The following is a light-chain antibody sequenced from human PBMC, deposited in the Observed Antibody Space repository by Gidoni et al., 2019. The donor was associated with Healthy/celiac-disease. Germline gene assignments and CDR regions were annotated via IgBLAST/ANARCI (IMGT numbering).Light chain of an antibody. J-gene: IGKJ4*01. CDR1: QRVSSN. V-gene: IGKV3D-15*01. CDR3: QQYNNWPPLT. CDR2: GAS. Sequence: DIVMTQSPATLSVSPVERATLSCSASQRVSSNLSWYQQKPGQAPRLLIYGASTRATCISARFSGSGSWTEFTLTISSLQSEDFVVYFCQQYNNWPPLTFGGGTKVEIK.